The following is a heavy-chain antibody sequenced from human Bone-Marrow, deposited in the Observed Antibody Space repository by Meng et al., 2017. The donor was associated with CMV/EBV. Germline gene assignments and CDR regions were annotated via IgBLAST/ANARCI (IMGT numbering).Heavy chain of an antibody. CDR3: ARLEYSSASCDN. J-gene: IGHJ4*02. D-gene: IGHD6-6*01. V-gene: IGHV1-18*04. CDR2: ISSYTGNT. CDR1: GYTFTDYG. Sequence: ASVKVSCKASGYTFTDYGFSWVRQAPGQRLEWMTWISSYTGNTKYAQKFQGRVTMTTDTSTNRASMELRSLRSHDTAVYYWARLEYSSASCDNWGQGILVTVSS.